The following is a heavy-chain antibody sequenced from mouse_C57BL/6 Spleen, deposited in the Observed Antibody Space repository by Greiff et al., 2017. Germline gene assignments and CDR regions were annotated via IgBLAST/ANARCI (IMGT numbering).Heavy chain of an antibody. J-gene: IGHJ3*01. Sequence: VQRVESGPGLVAPSQSLSITCTVSGFSLTSYGVDWVRQPPGKGLEWLGVIWGGGSTNYNSALMTRLSISKDNAKSQVFLKMNSRQTDDTAMYYCALLKSKGFAYWGQGTLVTVSA. V-gene: IGHV2-9*01. CDR2: IWGGGST. D-gene: IGHD2-1*01. CDR1: GFSLTSYG. CDR3: ALLKSKGFAY.